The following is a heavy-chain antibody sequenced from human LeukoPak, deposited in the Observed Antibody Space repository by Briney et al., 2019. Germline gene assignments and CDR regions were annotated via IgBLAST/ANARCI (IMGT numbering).Heavy chain of an antibody. D-gene: IGHD6-13*01. V-gene: IGHV1-8*03. Sequence: GASVKVSCKASGYTFTSYDINWVQQATGQGLEWMGWMNPNSGNTGYAQKFQGRVTITRNTSISTAYMELSSLRSEDTAVYYCARGHSSTPFDYWGQGTLVTVSS. CDR2: MNPNSGNT. J-gene: IGHJ4*02. CDR1: GYTFTSYD. CDR3: ARGHSSTPFDY.